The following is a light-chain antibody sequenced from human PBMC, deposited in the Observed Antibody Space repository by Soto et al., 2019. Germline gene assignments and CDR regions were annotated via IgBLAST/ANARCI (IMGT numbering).Light chain of an antibody. J-gene: IGLJ2*01. CDR2: DNN. Sequence: QSVLTQPPSVSAAPGQKVTISCSGSSSNIGNNYVSWYQQLPGTAPKLLIYDNNKRPSGIPDRFSGSKSGTSATLGITGLRTGDEADYYCGTWDSSLSARVFGGGTKVTVL. CDR1: SSNIGNNY. V-gene: IGLV1-51*01. CDR3: GTWDSSLSARV.